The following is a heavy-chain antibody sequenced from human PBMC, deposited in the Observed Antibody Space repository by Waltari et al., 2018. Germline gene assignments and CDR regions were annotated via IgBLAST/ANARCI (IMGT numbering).Heavy chain of an antibody. D-gene: IGHD1-1*01. Sequence: VQVVESGGGLVQPGGSLNIYCATSGFSFAGSTLHWVRQTSGRGLEWVGRIRRQPFNYATAYSESVKGRFTISRDDSKNTAYLQMNNLMTEDTAVYYCSGGEVTGTDFWGQGTLVTVSS. CDR1: GFSFAGST. CDR2: IRRQPFNYAT. V-gene: IGHV3-73*01. J-gene: IGHJ4*02. CDR3: SGGEVTGTDF.